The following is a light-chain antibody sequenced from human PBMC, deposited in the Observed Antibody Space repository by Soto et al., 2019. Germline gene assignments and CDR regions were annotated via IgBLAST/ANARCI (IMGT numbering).Light chain of an antibody. CDR3: QSYDSSTVV. CDR2: ENN. CDR1: SGSIASND. J-gene: IGLJ2*01. V-gene: IGLV6-57*04. Sequence: NFMLTQPHSVSGSPGKTVTISCTRSSGSIASNDVQWYQQRPGSAPTTVIYENNQRPSGVPDRFSGSTDGSSNSASLTISGLQTEDEADYYCQSYDSSTVVFGGGTKLTVL.